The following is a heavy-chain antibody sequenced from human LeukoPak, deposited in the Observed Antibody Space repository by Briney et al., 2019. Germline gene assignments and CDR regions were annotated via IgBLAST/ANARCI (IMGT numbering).Heavy chain of an antibody. CDR3: ARAPTPYFTYYMDV. Sequence: GGSLRLSCAASGFSFSGFGMNWVRQAPGKGLEWISYIGSSGSAGGNIYYAVSVKGRFAVSRDNAKDSLFLQMNSLQDADTAVYYCARAPTPYFTYYMDVWGKGTTVTVSS. V-gene: IGHV3-48*02. J-gene: IGHJ6*03. CDR1: GFSFSGFG. D-gene: IGHD2-21*01. CDR2: IGSSGSAGGNI.